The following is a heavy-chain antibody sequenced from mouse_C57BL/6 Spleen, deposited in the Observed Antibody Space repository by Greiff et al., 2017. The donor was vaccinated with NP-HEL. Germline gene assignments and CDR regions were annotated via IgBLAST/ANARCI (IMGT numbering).Heavy chain of an antibody. J-gene: IGHJ4*01. CDR3: ARPTVGAMDY. Sequence: VQLQQSGPELVKPGASVKISCKASGYSFTSYYIHWVKQRPGQGLEWIGWIYPGSGNTKYNEKFKGKATLTADTSSSTAYMQLSSLTSEDSAVYYCARPTVGAMDYWGQGTSVTVSS. D-gene: IGHD1-1*01. CDR1: GYSFTSYY. V-gene: IGHV1-66*01. CDR2: IYPGSGNT.